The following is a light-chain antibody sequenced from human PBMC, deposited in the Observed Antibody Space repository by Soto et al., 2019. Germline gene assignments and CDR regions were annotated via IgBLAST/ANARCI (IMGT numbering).Light chain of an antibody. V-gene: IGLV2-23*01. J-gene: IGLJ2*01. CDR1: SSVVGSYKF. CDR3: CPYAGSSTLV. Sequence: QSVLTQPASVSGSPGQSITISCTGTSSVVGSYKFVSWYQHHPGKAPKLMIYEGSKRPSGISSRFSGSESGNTASLTISGLQAEDEADYYCCPYAGSSTLVFGGGTKVTVL. CDR2: EGS.